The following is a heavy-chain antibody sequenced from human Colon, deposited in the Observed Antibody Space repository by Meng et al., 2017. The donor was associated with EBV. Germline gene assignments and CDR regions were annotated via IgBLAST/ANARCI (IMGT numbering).Heavy chain of an antibody. J-gene: IGHJ5*02. Sequence: ESRPVVEKHSEPLSATCSVSGGPVDRDNGWDWVPQTPGKGLEWIGEIFHGGTTNYNPSLKSRVTISIDKSKNQFSLKLSSVTAADTAVYYCARDYYASGFVFDLWGQGTLVTVSS. D-gene: IGHD3-10*01. CDR2: IFHGGTT. V-gene: IGHV4-4*02. CDR3: ARDYYASGFVFDL. CDR1: GGPVDRDNG.